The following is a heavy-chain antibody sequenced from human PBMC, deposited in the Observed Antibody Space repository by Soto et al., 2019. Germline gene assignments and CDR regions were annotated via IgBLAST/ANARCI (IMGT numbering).Heavy chain of an antibody. V-gene: IGHV3-30-3*01. CDR1: GFTFSSYA. J-gene: IGHJ4*02. CDR3: ARGLEHFDY. Sequence: QVQLVESGGGVVQPGRSLRLSCAASGFTFSSYAMHWVRQAPGKGLEWVAVISYDGSNKYYADSVKGRFTISRDNSKNTLYLQMNSLRAEDTAVYYCARGLEHFDYWGQGTLVTFSS. CDR2: ISYDGSNK.